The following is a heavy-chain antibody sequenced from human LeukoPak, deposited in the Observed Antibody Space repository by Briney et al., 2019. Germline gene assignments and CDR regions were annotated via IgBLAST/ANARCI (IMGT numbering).Heavy chain of an antibody. CDR1: GYTFTKYY. Sequence: GASVKVSCKASGYTFTKYYTHWVRQAPGQGLEWMGIINPRGGSTIYSQKFQGRVAMTRDMSTSTVYMELSSLRSEDTALYYCARDPKDDTSGYYYFDYWGQGTLVTVSS. D-gene: IGHD3-22*01. CDR2: INPRGGST. CDR3: ARDPKDDTSGYYYFDY. J-gene: IGHJ4*02. V-gene: IGHV1-46*01.